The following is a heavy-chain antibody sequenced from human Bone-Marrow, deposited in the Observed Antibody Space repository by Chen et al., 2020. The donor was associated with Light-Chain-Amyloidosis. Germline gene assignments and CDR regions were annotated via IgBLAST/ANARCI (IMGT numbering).Heavy chain of an antibody. J-gene: IGHJ6*02. Sequence: EVQLVESGGGLVKPGGSLRLACAASGFTFSTYSMNGVRQAPGKGLEWVSSITSSSSYIYYADSVKGRFTISRDNAKNSLYLQMNSLRGEDTAVYYCARWFGEFRKGLDVWGQGTTVTVSS. CDR3: ARWFGEFRKGLDV. D-gene: IGHD3-10*01. CDR1: GFTFSTYS. CDR2: ITSSSSYI. V-gene: IGHV3-21*01.